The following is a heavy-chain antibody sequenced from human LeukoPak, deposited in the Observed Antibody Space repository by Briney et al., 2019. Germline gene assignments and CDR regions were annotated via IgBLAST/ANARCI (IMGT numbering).Heavy chain of an antibody. CDR2: IKEDGSKK. D-gene: IGHD4-17*01. CDR3: ARATRDDYGDVHDAFDV. J-gene: IGHJ3*01. CDR1: GFTFSLYW. V-gene: IGHV3-7*01. Sequence: GGSLRLSCATSGFTFSLYWMTWVRQAPGKGLEWVANIKEDGSKKYYVESVKGRFTISRDNAKNSVFLQMNTLRADDTAVYYCARATRDDYGDVHDAFDVWGQGTMVAVSS.